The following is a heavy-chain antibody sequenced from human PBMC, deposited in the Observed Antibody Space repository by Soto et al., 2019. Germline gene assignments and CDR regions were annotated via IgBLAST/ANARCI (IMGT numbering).Heavy chain of an antibody. CDR2: INPNSGGT. V-gene: IGHV1-2*02. J-gene: IGHJ4*02. CDR1: GGTFSSYA. D-gene: IGHD2-21*02. Sequence: ASVKVSCKASGGTFSSYAISWVRQAPGQGLEWMGWINPNSGGTNYAQKFHGRGTMTRDTSIRTGFMGLSRLRSADTAAYDCAGVSSSMVVTAIWGQGTLVTVSA. CDR3: AGVSSSMVVTAI.